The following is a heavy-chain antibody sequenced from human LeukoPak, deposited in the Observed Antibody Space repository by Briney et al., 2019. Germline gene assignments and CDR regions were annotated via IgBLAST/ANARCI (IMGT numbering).Heavy chain of an antibody. D-gene: IGHD3-16*02. J-gene: IGHJ5*02. CDR2: ISGRDGST. Sequence: GGSLRLSCVASGFTFSSYAMSWVRQAPGKGLEWVSGISGRDGSTYYADSVRGRFTISRDNSKNTLYLQMNSLRAEDTAVYYCARPLSEGFDPWGQGTLVTVSS. CDR1: GFTFSSYA. CDR3: ARPLSEGFDP. V-gene: IGHV3-23*01.